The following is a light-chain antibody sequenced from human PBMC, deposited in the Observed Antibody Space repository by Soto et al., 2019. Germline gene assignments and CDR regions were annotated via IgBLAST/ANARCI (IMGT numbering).Light chain of an antibody. Sequence: EVVLTQSPATLSLSPGEGATLSCRASQSIGNYLAWYQQKPGQAPRLLIYGASTRATGIPDRFSGGGSGTDFTLTISRLEPEDFAVYYCQQYGNSLWTFGQGTRVEIK. J-gene: IGKJ1*01. V-gene: IGKV3-20*01. CDR3: QQYGNSLWT. CDR2: GAS. CDR1: QSIGNY.